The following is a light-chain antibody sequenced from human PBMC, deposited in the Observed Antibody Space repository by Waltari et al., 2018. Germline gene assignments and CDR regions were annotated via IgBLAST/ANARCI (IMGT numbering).Light chain of an antibody. CDR3: QQYNNWPPYT. Sequence: EIVMTQSPATLSVSPGDPASLPCRASQSVSSNLAWYQQKPGQAPRLLIYGAYTRATGIPARFSGSGSGTEFTLTISSLQSEDFAVYYCQQYNNWPPYTFGQGTKLEIK. J-gene: IGKJ2*01. V-gene: IGKV3-15*01. CDR2: GAY. CDR1: QSVSSN.